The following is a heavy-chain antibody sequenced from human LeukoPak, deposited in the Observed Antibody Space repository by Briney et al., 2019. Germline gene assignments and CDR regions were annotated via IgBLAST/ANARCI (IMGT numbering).Heavy chain of an antibody. D-gene: IGHD2/OR15-2a*01. J-gene: IGHJ4*02. CDR2: ISGDGSWT. CDR1: GNYW. CDR3: VSFYETY. Sequence: GGPLRLFCAASGNYWMHWVRQAPGKGLVWVSHISGDGSWTSYADSVKGRFTISKDNAKNTVYLQMNSLRAEDTAVYYCVSFYETYWGRGTLVTVSS. V-gene: IGHV3-74*01.